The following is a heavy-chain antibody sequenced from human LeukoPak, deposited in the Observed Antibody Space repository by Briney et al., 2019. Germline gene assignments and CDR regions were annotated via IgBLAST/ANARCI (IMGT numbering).Heavy chain of an antibody. CDR2: IYSGGST. CDR3: ARDGTYGDYSEY. D-gene: IGHD4-17*01. CDR1: GFTFRDAW. J-gene: IGHJ4*02. V-gene: IGHV3-53*01. Sequence: GGSLRLSCAASGFTFRDAWMTWVRQAPGKGLEWVSVIYSGGSTYYADSVKGRFTISRDNSKNTLYLQMNSLRAEDTAVYYCARDGTYGDYSEYWGQGTLVTVSS.